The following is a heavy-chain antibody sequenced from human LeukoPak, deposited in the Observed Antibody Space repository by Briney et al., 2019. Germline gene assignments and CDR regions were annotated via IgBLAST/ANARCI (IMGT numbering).Heavy chain of an antibody. CDR3: ASCDYYGSGSRPGYYYGMDV. J-gene: IGHJ6*02. Sequence: GASVKVSCKASGGTFSSYAISWVRQAPGQGLEWMGRIIPILGIANYAQKFQGRVTITADKSTSTAYMELSSLRSGDTAVYYCASCDYYGSGSRPGYYYGMDVWGQGTTVTVSS. CDR1: GGTFSSYA. CDR2: IIPILGIA. V-gene: IGHV1-69*04. D-gene: IGHD3-10*01.